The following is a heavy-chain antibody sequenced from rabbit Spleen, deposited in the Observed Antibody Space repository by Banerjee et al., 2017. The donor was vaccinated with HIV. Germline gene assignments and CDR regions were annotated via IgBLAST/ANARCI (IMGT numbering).Heavy chain of an antibody. Sequence: QEQLEESGGDLVKPEGSLTLTCKASGVSFNDKDVMCWVRQAPGKGLEWIACIDIGSSGFTYFATWAKGRFTCSKTSSTTVTLQMTRLTAADTATYFCARDTSSSFSSYGMDLWGPGTLVTVS. D-gene: IGHD1-1*01. J-gene: IGHJ6*01. CDR3: ARDTSSSFSSYGMDL. CDR2: IDIGSSGFT. CDR1: GVSFNDKDV. V-gene: IGHV1S45*01.